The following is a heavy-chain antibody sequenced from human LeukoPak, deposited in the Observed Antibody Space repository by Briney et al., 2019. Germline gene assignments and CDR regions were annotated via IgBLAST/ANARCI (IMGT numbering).Heavy chain of an antibody. J-gene: IGHJ6*03. Sequence: PSQTLSLTCTVSGGSISSGSYYWSWIRQPAGTGLEWIGRIYTSGSTNYNPSLKSRVTISVDTSKNQFSLKLSSVTAADTAVYYCASEKYYYDSSGYYYYYYYMDVWGKGTTVTVSS. V-gene: IGHV4-61*02. CDR1: GGSISSGSYY. D-gene: IGHD3-22*01. CDR2: IYTSGST. CDR3: ASEKYYYDSSGYYYYYYYMDV.